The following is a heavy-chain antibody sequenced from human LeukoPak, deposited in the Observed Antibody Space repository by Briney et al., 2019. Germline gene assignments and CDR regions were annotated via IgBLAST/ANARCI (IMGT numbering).Heavy chain of an antibody. CDR3: ARESSGVAGTREFYY. J-gene: IGHJ4*02. D-gene: IGHD6-19*01. V-gene: IGHV1-18*01. Sequence: ASVKVSCKASGYTFSRYGISWVRQAPGQGLEWMGWISGYNGNTRYPQSFQGRVTMTTDTSTSTVYMELRSPRSDDTAVYYCARESSGVAGTREFYYWGQGTLVTVSS. CDR2: ISGYNGNT. CDR1: GYTFSRYG.